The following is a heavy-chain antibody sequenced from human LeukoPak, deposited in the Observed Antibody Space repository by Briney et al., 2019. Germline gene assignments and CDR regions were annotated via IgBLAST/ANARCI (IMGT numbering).Heavy chain of an antibody. Sequence: GGSLRLSCAASGFTFSSYSMNWVRQAPGKGLEWVSSISSSSSYICYADSVKGRFTISRDNAKNSLYLQMNSLRAEDTAVYYCARDQVADRFDYWGQGTLVTVSS. CDR3: ARDQVADRFDY. D-gene: IGHD6-19*01. CDR1: GFTFSSYS. CDR2: ISSSSSYI. V-gene: IGHV3-21*01. J-gene: IGHJ4*02.